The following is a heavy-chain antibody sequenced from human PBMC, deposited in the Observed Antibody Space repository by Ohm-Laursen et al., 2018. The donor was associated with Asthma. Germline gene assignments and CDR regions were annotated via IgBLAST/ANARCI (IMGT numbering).Heavy chain of an antibody. V-gene: IGHV4-34*01. CDR1: GGSFSGYY. CDR2: INLSGST. CDR3: ARRGVSITMVRGVIITIGGCFDY. Sequence: SETLSLTCAVYGGSFSGYYWSWIRQPPGKGLEGVGEINLSGSTNSNPSPKRRITISVDTSKNQFSLKLSSVTAADTAVYYCARRGVSITMVRGVIITIGGCFDYWGQGTVVTVSS. D-gene: IGHD3-10*01. J-gene: IGHJ4*02.